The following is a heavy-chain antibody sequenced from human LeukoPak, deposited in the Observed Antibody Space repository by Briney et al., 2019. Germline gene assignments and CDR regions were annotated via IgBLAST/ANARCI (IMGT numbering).Heavy chain of an antibody. V-gene: IGHV4-4*07. Sequence: SETLSLTCTVSGGSIRSYYWSWIRQPAGKGLEWIGRIYTSGSTNYNPSLKSRVTMSVDTSKNQFSLKLSSVTAADTAVYYCARDPDAVAGTNAFDIWGQGTMVTVSS. CDR3: ARDPDAVAGTNAFDI. J-gene: IGHJ3*02. CDR1: GGSIRSYY. CDR2: IYTSGST. D-gene: IGHD6-19*01.